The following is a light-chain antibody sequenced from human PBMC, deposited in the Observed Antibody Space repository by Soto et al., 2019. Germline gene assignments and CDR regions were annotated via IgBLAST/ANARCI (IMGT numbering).Light chain of an antibody. CDR3: SSYAGNDNVV. J-gene: IGLJ3*02. CDR1: SSDVGRYNS. CDR2: DVF. Sequence: QSALTQPPSASGSPGQSVTFSCTGTSSDVGRYNSVSWYQQHPGKAPKLILYDVFRRPSGVPGRFSGSKSGNTASLTVSGLQTEDEANYYCSSYAGNDNVVFGGGTQLTVL. V-gene: IGLV2-8*01.